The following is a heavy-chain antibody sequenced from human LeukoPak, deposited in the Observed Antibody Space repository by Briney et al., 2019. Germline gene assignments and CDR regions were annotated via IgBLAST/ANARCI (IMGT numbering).Heavy chain of an antibody. D-gene: IGHD3-22*01. V-gene: IGHV1-69*13. CDR1: GGTFNSHA. CDR2: IIPFLHTA. Sequence: SVTVSCKASGGTFNSHAISWVRQAPGQGLEWMGGIIPFLHTANYAQQFQGRVTITADESTSTVYMELSSLRSEDTAVYYCARVGYYESSGYYEYWGQGTLVTVSS. CDR3: ARVGYYESSGYYEY. J-gene: IGHJ4*02.